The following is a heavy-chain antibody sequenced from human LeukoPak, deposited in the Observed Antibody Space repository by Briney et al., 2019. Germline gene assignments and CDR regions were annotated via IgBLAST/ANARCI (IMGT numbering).Heavy chain of an antibody. D-gene: IGHD2-2*01. CDR3: AAGYCISTSCSEFDY. J-gene: IGHJ4*02. V-gene: IGHV1-18*01. CDR1: GYTITSYG. Sequence: ASVKVSCKASGYTITSYGISWVRQAPGQGLEWMGWISAYNGNTNYAQKVQGRVTMTTDTSTSTAYMELRSLRSDDTAVYYCAAGYCISTSCSEFDYWGQGTLVTVSS. CDR2: ISAYNGNT.